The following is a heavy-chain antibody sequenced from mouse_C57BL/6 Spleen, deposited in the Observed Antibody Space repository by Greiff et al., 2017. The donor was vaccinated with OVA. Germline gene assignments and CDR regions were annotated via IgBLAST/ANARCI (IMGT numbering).Heavy chain of an antibody. J-gene: IGHJ4*01. Sequence: QVQLQQSGAELVRPGTSVKVSCKASGYAFTNYLIEWVKQRPGQGLEWIGVINPGSGGTNYNEKFKGKATLTADKSSSTAYMQLSSLTSEDSAVYFCARGAVYYGNYYAMDYWGQGTSVTVSS. D-gene: IGHD2-1*01. CDR3: ARGAVYYGNYYAMDY. CDR1: GYAFTNYL. V-gene: IGHV1-54*01. CDR2: INPGSGGT.